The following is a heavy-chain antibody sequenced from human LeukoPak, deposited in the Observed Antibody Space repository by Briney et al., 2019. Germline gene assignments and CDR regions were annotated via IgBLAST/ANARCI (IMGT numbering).Heavy chain of an antibody. V-gene: IGHV4-59*08. CDR2: IYYSGST. CDR1: GGSISSYY. J-gene: IGHJ3*02. Sequence: SETLSLTCTVSGGSISSYYWSWIRQPPGKGLEWIGYIYYSGSTNYNPSLKSRVTISVDTSKNQFSLKLSSVTAADTAVYYCARGYDSSGYYSLLEAFDIWGQGTMVTVSS. D-gene: IGHD3-22*01. CDR3: ARGYDSSGYYSLLEAFDI.